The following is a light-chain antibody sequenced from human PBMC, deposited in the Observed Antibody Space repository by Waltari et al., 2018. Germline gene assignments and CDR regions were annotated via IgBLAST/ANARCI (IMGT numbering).Light chain of an antibody. CDR2: EAS. CDR3: QQRSNWPPLT. J-gene: IGKJ4*01. Sequence: EIVLTQSPATLSLSTGERATLSCRASQSVSSYLAWYQQKPGQAPRLLIYEASNRATGIPARFSGSGSGTDFTLTISRLEPEDFAVYYCQQRSNWPPLTFGGGTKVEIK. CDR1: QSVSSY. V-gene: IGKV3-11*01.